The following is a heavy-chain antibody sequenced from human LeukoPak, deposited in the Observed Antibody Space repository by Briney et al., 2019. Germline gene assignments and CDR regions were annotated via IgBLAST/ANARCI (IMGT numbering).Heavy chain of an antibody. J-gene: IGHJ4*02. V-gene: IGHV1-24*01. CDR2: FDPEDGET. Sequence: ASVKVSCKVSGYTLTELSMHWVRQAPGKGLEWMGGFDPEDGETIYAQKFQGRVTMTEDTSTDTAYMELSSLRSEDTAVYCCATRLGSSWFFDYWGQGTLVTVSS. CDR3: ATRLGSSWFFDY. D-gene: IGHD6-13*01. CDR1: GYTLTELS.